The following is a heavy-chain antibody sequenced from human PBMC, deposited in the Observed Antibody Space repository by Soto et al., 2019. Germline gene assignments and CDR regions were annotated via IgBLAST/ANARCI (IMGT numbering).Heavy chain of an antibody. J-gene: IGHJ5*02. Sequence: QVQLQESGPGLVKPSGTLSLTCAVSGGSISSSNWWSWVRQPPGKGLEWMGEIYHSGSTNYNPSLKSRVTISVDKSKNQFSLKLSSGTAADTAVYDCARVIAAGVNWFDPWGQGTLVTVSS. V-gene: IGHV4-4*02. CDR2: IYHSGST. CDR3: ARVIAAGVNWFDP. CDR1: GGSISSSNW. D-gene: IGHD6-13*01.